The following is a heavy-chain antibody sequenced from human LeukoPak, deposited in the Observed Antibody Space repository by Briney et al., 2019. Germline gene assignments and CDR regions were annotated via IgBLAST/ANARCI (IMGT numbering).Heavy chain of an antibody. CDR3: ARAGYSYGLFSVDY. Sequence: ASVKVSCKASGYTFTGYCMHWVRQAPGQGREWMGRINPNSGGTNYAQKFQGRVTMTRDTSISTAYMELSRLRSDDTAVYYCARAGYSYGLFSVDYWGQGTLVTVSS. CDR2: INPNSGGT. D-gene: IGHD5-18*01. V-gene: IGHV1-2*06. CDR1: GYTFTGYC. J-gene: IGHJ4*02.